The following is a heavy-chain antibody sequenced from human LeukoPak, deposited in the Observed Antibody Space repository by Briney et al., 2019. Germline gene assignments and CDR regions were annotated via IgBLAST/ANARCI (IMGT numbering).Heavy chain of an antibody. Sequence: GGSLRLSCAASGFTFSSYWMSWVRQAPGKGLEWVANVKQDGSEKYYVDSVKGRFTISRDNAKNSLYLQMNSLRAEDTAVYYCARAYTTYYYGMDVWGQGTTVTVSS. CDR2: VKQDGSEK. J-gene: IGHJ6*02. CDR1: GFTFSSYW. D-gene: IGHD1-1*01. V-gene: IGHV3-7*01. CDR3: ARAYTTYYYGMDV.